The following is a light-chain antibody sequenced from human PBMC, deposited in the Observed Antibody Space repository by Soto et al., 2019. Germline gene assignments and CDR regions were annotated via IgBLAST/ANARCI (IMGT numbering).Light chain of an antibody. Sequence: DIQMTQSPSTLSASVGDRVTITCRASQSISSWLAWYQQKPGKAPNLLIYKASTLQSGVPSRFSGSGSGTEFPLTISSLQPDDFAPYYCQQYNSYPITFGQGTRLEIK. CDR1: QSISSW. J-gene: IGKJ5*01. V-gene: IGKV1-5*03. CDR2: KAS. CDR3: QQYNSYPIT.